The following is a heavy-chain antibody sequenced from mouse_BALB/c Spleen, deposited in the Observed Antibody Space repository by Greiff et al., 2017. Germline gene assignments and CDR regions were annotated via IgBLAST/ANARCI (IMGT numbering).Heavy chain of an antibody. V-gene: IGHV1-15*01. J-gene: IGHJ4*01. CDR1: GYTFTSYW. D-gene: IGHD2-14*01. CDR3: TRTPRYRYDRYAMDY. Sequence: VQLQQSGAELAKPGASVKMSCKASGYTFTSYWMHWVKQTPVHVLEWIGAIDPETGGTAYNQKFKGKATLTADKSSSTAYMELRSLTSEDSAVYYCTRTPRYRYDRYAMDYWGQGTSVTVSS. CDR2: IDPETGGT.